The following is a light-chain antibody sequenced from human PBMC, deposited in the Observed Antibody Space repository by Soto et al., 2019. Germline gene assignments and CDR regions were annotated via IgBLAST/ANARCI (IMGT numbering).Light chain of an antibody. CDR2: DAS. J-gene: IGKJ5*01. CDR1: QDISNY. V-gene: IGKV1-33*01. Sequence: DLQMTPSPSSLSASVGDRVTITCQASQDISNYLNWYQQKPGKAPKLLIYDASNLETGVPSRCSGSGSGTDFTFTISSLQPEDIATYYCQQYDNLPITFGQGTRLEIK. CDR3: QQYDNLPIT.